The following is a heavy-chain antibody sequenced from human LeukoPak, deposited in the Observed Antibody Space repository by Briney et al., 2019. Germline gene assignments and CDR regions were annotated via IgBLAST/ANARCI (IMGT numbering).Heavy chain of an antibody. J-gene: IGHJ6*03. CDR2: ISTSGSII. Sequence: PGGSLRLSCEASGFTFGSYEMTWVRQAPGKGLEWLSYISTSGSIIVYADSVRGRFTVSRDNAKNSLYLQMNSLRVDDTAIYYCARAPGYSSSWYSYYYYYMDVWGKGTTVTISS. V-gene: IGHV3-48*03. CDR1: GFTFGSYE. CDR3: ARAPGYSSSWYSYYYYYMDV. D-gene: IGHD6-13*01.